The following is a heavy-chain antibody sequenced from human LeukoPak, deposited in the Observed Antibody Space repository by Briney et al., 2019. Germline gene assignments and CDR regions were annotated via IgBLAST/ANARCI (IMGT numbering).Heavy chain of an antibody. J-gene: IGHJ4*02. V-gene: IGHV3-53*01. CDR2: IYSGGST. CDR3: ARDIHCSGGSCSGL. Sequence: GGSLRLSCAASGLTVSNNYMKWVRQAPGKGLEWVSLIYSGGSTYYADSVKGRFTISRDNPKNTVYLQMNNLRAEYTTVSYCARDIHCSGGSCSGLWGQGTLVTVSS. D-gene: IGHD2-15*01. CDR1: GLTVSNNY.